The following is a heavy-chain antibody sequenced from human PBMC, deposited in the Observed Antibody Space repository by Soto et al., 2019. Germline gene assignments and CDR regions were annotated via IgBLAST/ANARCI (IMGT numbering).Heavy chain of an antibody. V-gene: IGHV1-3*01. Sequence: QVQLVQSGAEVKKPGASVMLSCKASGYTFTTYHMNWVRQAPGQRLEWMGWINPVNGNTKSSQKFQDRVIITRDTSASTAYMELRSLRSEDTAVYYCARGIATGQLDPWGQGTLVIVSS. CDR1: GYTFTTYH. CDR3: ARGIATGQLDP. D-gene: IGHD6-13*01. J-gene: IGHJ5*02. CDR2: INPVNGNT.